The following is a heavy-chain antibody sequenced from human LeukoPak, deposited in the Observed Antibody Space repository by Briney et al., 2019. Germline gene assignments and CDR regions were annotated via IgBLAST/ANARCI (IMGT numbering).Heavy chain of an antibody. V-gene: IGHV1-2*02. J-gene: IGHJ6*02. Sequence: ASVKVSCKASGYTFTGHYIHWVRQAPGQGLEWMGWISPNSGGTKYAQKFQGRITMTRDTSISTAYMELTRLRSDDTAVYYCARADMIVVVSPYYGMDVWGQGTTVTVSS. D-gene: IGHD3-22*01. CDR1: GYTFTGHY. CDR2: ISPNSGGT. CDR3: ARADMIVVVSPYYGMDV.